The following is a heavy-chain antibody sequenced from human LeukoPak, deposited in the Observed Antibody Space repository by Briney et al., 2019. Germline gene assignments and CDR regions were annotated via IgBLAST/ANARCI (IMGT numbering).Heavy chain of an antibody. Sequence: ASVKVSCKASGYTFTSYYMHWVRQAPGRGLEWMGIINPSGGSTSYAQKFQGRVTMTRDTSTSKVYMELSSLRSEDTAVYYCARDRGGYYFDYWGQGTLVTVSS. CDR3: ARDRGGYYFDY. V-gene: IGHV1-46*01. J-gene: IGHJ4*02. CDR1: GYTFTSYY. D-gene: IGHD3-16*01. CDR2: INPSGGST.